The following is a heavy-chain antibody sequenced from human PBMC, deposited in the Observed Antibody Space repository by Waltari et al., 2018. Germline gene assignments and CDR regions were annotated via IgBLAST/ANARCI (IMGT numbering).Heavy chain of an antibody. V-gene: IGHV3-30*18. CDR2: RSYDGSNK. CDR3: AKDRAGSADY. J-gene: IGHJ4*02. CDR1: GFTFSSYG. Sequence: QVQLVESGGGVVQPGRSLRLSCAASGFTFSSYGMHWVRQAPGKGLEWVAVRSYDGSNKYYADSVKGRFTISRDNSKNTLYLQMNSLRAEDTAVYYCAKDRAGSADYWGQGTLVTVSS.